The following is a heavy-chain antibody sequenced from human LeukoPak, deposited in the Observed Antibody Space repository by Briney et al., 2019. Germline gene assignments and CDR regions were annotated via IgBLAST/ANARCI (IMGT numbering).Heavy chain of an antibody. CDR2: IWYDGSNK. CDR1: GFTFSSYG. J-gene: IGHJ4*02. CDR3: AKRYCTNGVCYYFDY. V-gene: IGHV3-33*06. D-gene: IGHD2-8*01. Sequence: GRSLRLSCAASGFTFSSYGMHWVRQAPGKGLEWVAVIWYDGSNKYYADSVKGRFTISRDNSKNTLYLQMNSLRAEDTAVYYCAKRYCTNGVCYYFDYWGQGALVTVSS.